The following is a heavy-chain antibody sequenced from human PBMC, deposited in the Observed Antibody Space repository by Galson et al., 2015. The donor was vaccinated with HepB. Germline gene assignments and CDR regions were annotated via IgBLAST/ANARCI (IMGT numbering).Heavy chain of an antibody. J-gene: IGHJ6*02. CDR2: ISGSGGST. V-gene: IGHV3-23*01. D-gene: IGHD6-13*01. CDR3: ARAATTSSSWYSPYYGMDV. Sequence: LRLSCAASGFTFSSYAMSWVRQAPGKGLEWVSAISGSGGSTYYADSVKGRFTISRDNSKNTLYLQMNSLRAEDTAVYYCARAATTSSSWYSPYYGMDVWGQGTTVTVSS. CDR1: GFTFSSYA.